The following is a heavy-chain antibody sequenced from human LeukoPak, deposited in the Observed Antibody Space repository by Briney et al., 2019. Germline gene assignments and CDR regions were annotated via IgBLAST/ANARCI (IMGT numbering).Heavy chain of an antibody. CDR3: ARDKSWVFDY. V-gene: IGHV1-2*02. Sequence: ASVKVSCKASGYTFTAYYMHWVRQAPGQGLEWMGWINPNSGGTNYAQKFQGRVTMTRDTSISTAYMELSRLRSEDTAVYYRARDKSWVFDYWGQGTLVTVSS. J-gene: IGHJ4*02. D-gene: IGHD6-13*01. CDR2: INPNSGGT. CDR1: GYTFTAYY.